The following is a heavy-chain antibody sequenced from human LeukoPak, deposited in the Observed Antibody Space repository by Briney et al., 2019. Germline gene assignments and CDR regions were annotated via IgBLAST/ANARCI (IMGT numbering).Heavy chain of an antibody. D-gene: IGHD3-10*01. V-gene: IGHV3-23*01. J-gene: IGHJ5*02. CDR1: GFTFSINA. CDR2: VSGFGGST. CDR3: AKGGHHSYFDP. Sequence: SGGSLRPSCAASGFTFSINAMSWVRQAPGKGLEWVSTVSGFGGSTFYADSVKGRFTISRDNSKNTLYLQMNGLRAEGTALYYCAKGGHHSYFDPWGQGTLVTVSS.